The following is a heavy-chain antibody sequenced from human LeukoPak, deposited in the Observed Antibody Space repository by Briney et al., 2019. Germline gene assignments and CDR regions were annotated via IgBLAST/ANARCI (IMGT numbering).Heavy chain of an antibody. CDR1: GFTFSSYA. D-gene: IGHD2-15*01. Sequence: PGRSLRLSCAASGFTFSSYAMHWVRQAPGKGLEWVAVISYDGSNKYYADSVKGRFTISRDNSKNTLYLQMNSLRAEDTAVYYCARRIQVAATHYYYYYGMDVWGQGTTVTVSS. CDR3: ARRIQVAATHYYYYYGMDV. V-gene: IGHV3-30*04. J-gene: IGHJ6*02. CDR2: ISYDGSNK.